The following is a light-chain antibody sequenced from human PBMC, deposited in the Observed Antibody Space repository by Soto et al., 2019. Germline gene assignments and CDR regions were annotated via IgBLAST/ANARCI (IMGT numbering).Light chain of an antibody. Sequence: EIGLTQSPGTLSLSPGERATLSCRASQSVSRSDLAWYQQKPGQAPRLLIYGASSRATGIPDRFSGSGSGTDFTLTISRMEPEDFAVYYCQQFSSTPSWTFGQGTKVDIK. V-gene: IGKV3-20*01. J-gene: IGKJ1*01. CDR3: QQFSSTPSWT. CDR1: QSVSRSD. CDR2: GAS.